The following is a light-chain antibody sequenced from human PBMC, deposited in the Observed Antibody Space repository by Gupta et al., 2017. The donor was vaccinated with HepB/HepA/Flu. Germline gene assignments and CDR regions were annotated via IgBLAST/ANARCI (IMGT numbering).Light chain of an antibody. CDR2: RNN. V-gene: IGLV1-47*03. CDR1: SSNIGSNY. J-gene: IGLJ1*01. CDR3: ATWDDSLSGYV. Sequence: QSVLTQPPSASGTPGQRVTISCSGSSSNIGSNYVYWYQQFPGTAPKLLIYRNNQRPSGVPDRFSGSKSGTSASLAISGLWSDDEADYYCATWDDSLSGYVFGNGTNVTVL.